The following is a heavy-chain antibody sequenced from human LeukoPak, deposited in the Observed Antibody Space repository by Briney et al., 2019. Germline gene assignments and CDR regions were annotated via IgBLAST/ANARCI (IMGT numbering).Heavy chain of an antibody. CDR2: TYYRSQWHN. D-gene: IGHD3-16*01. J-gene: IGHJ4*02. CDR3: AWGNYYFDY. V-gene: IGHV6-1*01. CDR1: GDXVSSNSAA. Sequence: SQTLSLTCAISGDXVSSNSAAWNWISHSPSKAFRWLGRTYYRSQWHNEYAVSVKSRITINPDTSKNQFSLQLNSVTPEDTAVYFCAWGNYYFDYWGQGILVTVSS.